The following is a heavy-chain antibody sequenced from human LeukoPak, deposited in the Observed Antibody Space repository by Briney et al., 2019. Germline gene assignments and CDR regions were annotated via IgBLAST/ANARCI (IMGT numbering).Heavy chain of an antibody. Sequence: SETLSLTCAVYGGSFSGYYWSWLRQPPGKGLELIGEINHSGSTNYNPSLKSRVTISVDTSKNQFSLKLSSVTAADTAVYYCARYVYDSSGYYYYYYYMDVWGKGTTVTVSS. D-gene: IGHD3-22*01. CDR3: ARYVYDSSGYYYYYYYMDV. V-gene: IGHV4-34*01. CDR2: INHSGST. CDR1: GGSFSGYY. J-gene: IGHJ6*03.